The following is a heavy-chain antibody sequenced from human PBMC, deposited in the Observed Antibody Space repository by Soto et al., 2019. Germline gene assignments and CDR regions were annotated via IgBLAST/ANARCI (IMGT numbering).Heavy chain of an antibody. CDR3: ARPGYGSGSYYNYGMDV. V-gene: IGHV1-69*06. Sequence: SVKVSCKASGGTFSSYAISWVRQAPGQGLEWMGGIIPIFGTANYAQKFQGRVTITADKSTSTAYMELSSLRSEDTAVYYCARPGYGSGSYYNYGMDVWGQGTTVTV. CDR2: IIPIFGTA. D-gene: IGHD3-10*01. J-gene: IGHJ6*02. CDR1: GGTFSSYA.